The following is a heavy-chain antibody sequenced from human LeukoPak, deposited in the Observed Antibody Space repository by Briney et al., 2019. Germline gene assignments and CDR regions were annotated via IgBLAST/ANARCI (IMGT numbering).Heavy chain of an antibody. V-gene: IGHV3-64D*06. CDR2: ISSNGGNT. CDR3: VKPGVAIVATSYYFDY. D-gene: IGHD5-12*01. Sequence: GGSLRLSCSASGFTFISYEMHWVRQAPGKGLEYVSGISSNGGNTYYADSVKGRFTISRDNSKNTLYLQMSSLRAEDTAVYYCVKPGVAIVATSYYFDYWGQGTLVTVSS. J-gene: IGHJ4*02. CDR1: GFTFISYE.